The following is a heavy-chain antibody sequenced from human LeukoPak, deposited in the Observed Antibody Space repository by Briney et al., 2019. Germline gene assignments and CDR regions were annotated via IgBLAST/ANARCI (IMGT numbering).Heavy chain of an antibody. V-gene: IGHV3-7*05. CDR3: ARDKSVGATPFDY. D-gene: IGHD1-26*01. J-gene: IGHJ4*02. CDR2: IKQDGSEK. CDR1: GFLFSSYL. Sequence: GGPLRLSCAASGFLFSSYLVGWVPQAPGGGVERVANIKQDGSEKYYVDSVKGRFTISRDNAKKSLYLQMNSLRAEDTAVYYCARDKSVGATPFDYWGQGTLVTVSS.